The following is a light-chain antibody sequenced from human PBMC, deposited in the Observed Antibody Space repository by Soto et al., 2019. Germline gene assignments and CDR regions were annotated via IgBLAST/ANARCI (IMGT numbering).Light chain of an antibody. Sequence: QSVLTQPPSASGSPGQSVTISCTGTSSDVGGYNYVSWYQQHPGKAPKLMIYEVSKRPSGVPDRFSGSKSGNTASLTVSGLQAEDEADYYCSSYAGSNNNYVFGTGTKV. J-gene: IGLJ1*01. CDR2: EVS. V-gene: IGLV2-8*01. CDR3: SSYAGSNNNYV. CDR1: SSDVGGYNY.